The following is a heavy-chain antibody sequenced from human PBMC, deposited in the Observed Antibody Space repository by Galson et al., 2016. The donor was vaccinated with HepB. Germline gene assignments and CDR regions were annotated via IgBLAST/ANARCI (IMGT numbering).Heavy chain of an antibody. CDR2: MILMLATA. V-gene: IGHV1-69*13. Sequence: SVKVSCKASGGTFSRFAISWVRQAPGQGLEWMGGMILMLATAHYAQRFQGRVTVSADESTSTAYMELSSLRSDDTAVYYCARSFWGKYETGYYHYALDVWGQGTTVTVSS. D-gene: IGHD3-16*01. CDR3: ARSFWGKYETGYYHYALDV. CDR1: GGTFSRFA. J-gene: IGHJ6*02.